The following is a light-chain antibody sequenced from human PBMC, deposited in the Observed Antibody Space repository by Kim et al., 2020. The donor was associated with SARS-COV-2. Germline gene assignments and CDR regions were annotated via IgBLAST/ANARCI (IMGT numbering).Light chain of an antibody. V-gene: IGLV1-40*01. J-gene: IGLJ3*02. Sequence: QSVLTQPPSVSGAPGQRVTISCTGGRSNIGAGYDVHWYQQLPGTAPKLLLSGNNNRPTGVPDRFSASKSGTSASLAITGLQAEDEADYHCQSYDMTLSRWVFAGGTQLTFL. CDR1: RSNIGAGYD. CDR3: QSYDMTLSRWV. CDR2: GNN.